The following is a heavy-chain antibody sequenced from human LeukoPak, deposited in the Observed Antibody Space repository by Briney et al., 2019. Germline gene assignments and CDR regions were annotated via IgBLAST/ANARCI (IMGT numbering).Heavy chain of an antibody. D-gene: IGHD6-19*01. CDR1: GFTFGDYA. J-gene: IGHJ6*02. CDR3: TREKVAGPKYYYYGMDV. Sequence: GGSLRLSCTASGFTFGDYAMSWVRQAPGKGREGGGFIRSKAYGGTTEYAASVKGRFTISRDDSKSIAYLQMNSLKTEDTAVYYCTREKVAGPKYYYYGMDVWGQGTTVTVSS. CDR2: IRSKAYGGTT. V-gene: IGHV3-49*04.